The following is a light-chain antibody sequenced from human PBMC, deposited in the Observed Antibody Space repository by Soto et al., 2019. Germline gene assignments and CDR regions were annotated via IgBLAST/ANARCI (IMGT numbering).Light chain of an antibody. J-gene: IGLJ3*02. V-gene: IGLV2-14*01. CDR3: SFYTTTSTLV. Sequence: QSVLTQPASVSGSPGQSITISCIGSNRDVGSYNLVSWYQQRPGEAPKLIISEVRNRPSGISYRFTGSKSGNTASLTISGLQPEGGGCYFCSFYTTTSTLVFGGGTKLTVL. CDR1: NRDVGSYNL. CDR2: EVR.